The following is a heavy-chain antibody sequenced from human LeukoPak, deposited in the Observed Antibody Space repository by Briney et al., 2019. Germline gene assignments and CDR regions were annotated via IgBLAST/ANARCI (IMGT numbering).Heavy chain of an antibody. J-gene: IGHJ4*02. V-gene: IGHV4-34*01. CDR3: AGSVAGATGNDY. CDR2: INHSGST. CDR1: GGSFSGYY. D-gene: IGHD1-26*01. Sequence: SETLSLTCAVYGGSFSGYYWSWIRQPPGKGLEWIGEINHSGSTNYNPSLKSRVTISVDTSKNQFSLKLSSVTAADTAVYYCAGSVAGATGNDYWGQGTLVTVSS.